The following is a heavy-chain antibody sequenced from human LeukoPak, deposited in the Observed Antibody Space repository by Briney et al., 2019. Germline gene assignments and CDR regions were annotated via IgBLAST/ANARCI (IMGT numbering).Heavy chain of an antibody. CDR2: ISSSGGNT. CDR1: GFTFSTYA. CDR3: AKEVYSYGPRGLDY. Sequence: GGSLRLSCAASGFTFSTYAMSWVRQAPGKGLEWVSAISSSGGNTIYADSVKGRFTISRDNSKNTLYLQMNSLRAEDTAVYYCAKEVYSYGPRGLDYWGQGTLVTVSS. D-gene: IGHD5-18*01. J-gene: IGHJ4*02. V-gene: IGHV3-23*01.